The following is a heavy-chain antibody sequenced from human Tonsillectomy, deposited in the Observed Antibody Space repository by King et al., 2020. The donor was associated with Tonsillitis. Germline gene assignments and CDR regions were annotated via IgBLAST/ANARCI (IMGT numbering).Heavy chain of an antibody. Sequence: VQLVESGGGLVQPGRSMRLSCAGSGFTFDAYAMHWVRVAPGKGLEWGSGINWSSGRWGYADSVKGRLTISRDNAKNSRYLQMNSLRDEDTALYYSAKDIGYSGSNDAFDIWGQGTMVTVSS. CDR1: GFTFDAYA. CDR2: INWSSGRW. CDR3: AKDIGYSGSNDAFDI. J-gene: IGHJ3*02. D-gene: IGHD1-26*01. V-gene: IGHV3-9*01.